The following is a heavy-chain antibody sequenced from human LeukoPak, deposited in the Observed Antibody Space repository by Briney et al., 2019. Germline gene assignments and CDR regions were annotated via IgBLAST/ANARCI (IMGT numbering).Heavy chain of an antibody. CDR2: INAKSVVT. CDR1: VYTFTAYY. Sequence: GSVRVSCKASVYTFTAYYMHWVRQSPGQGLEWMGWINAKSVVTNYAQKFQGRVTMTRDTSISTGYMELSGLRSDDTAVYYCARALGEYSSDYWGQGTLVTVSS. J-gene: IGHJ4*02. D-gene: IGHD6-6*01. CDR3: ARALGEYSSDY. V-gene: IGHV1-2*02.